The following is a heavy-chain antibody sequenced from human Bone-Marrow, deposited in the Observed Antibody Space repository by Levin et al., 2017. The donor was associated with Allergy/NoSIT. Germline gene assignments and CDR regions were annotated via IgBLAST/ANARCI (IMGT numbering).Heavy chain of an antibody. D-gene: IGHD1-26*01. CDR2: ISTGGSNT. Sequence: GESLKISCAASGFTFSSYSMSWVRQAPGKGLEWVSAISTGGSNTYYADSVKGRFTISRDNSKNTLYVQMNSLRGEDTAVYYCAKDGAGTYYGIDYWGQGTLVTVSS. CDR1: GFTFSSYS. J-gene: IGHJ4*02. V-gene: IGHV3-23*01. CDR3: AKDGAGTYYGIDY.